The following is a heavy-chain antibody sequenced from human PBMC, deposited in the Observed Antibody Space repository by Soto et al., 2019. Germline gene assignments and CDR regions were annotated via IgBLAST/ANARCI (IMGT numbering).Heavy chain of an antibody. D-gene: IGHD3-22*01. CDR1: GFTFGSYG. J-gene: IGHJ4*02. CDR2: IWYDGSKA. V-gene: IGHV3-33*01. CDR3: ARNENYYDTTGTPNY. Sequence: QVELVESGGGVVQSGRSLRLSCVVSGFTFGSYGMHWVRQAPGKGLEWMGLIWYDGSKAFYADSVKGRFTISRDNSKNTLYLQMNNLRAEDTAIYYCARNENYYDTTGTPNYWGRGTLVTVSS.